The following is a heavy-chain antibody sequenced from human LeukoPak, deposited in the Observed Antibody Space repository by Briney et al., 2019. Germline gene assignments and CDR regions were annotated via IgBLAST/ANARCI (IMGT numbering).Heavy chain of an antibody. V-gene: IGHV3-23*01. CDR3: AMKPGFYGSGSYFVR. Sequence: GGSLRLSCAASGFAFSGYAMHWVRQAPGKGLEWVSAISGSGGSTDHADSVKGRFTISRDNSKNTLYLQMNSLRAEDTAVYYCAMKPGFYGSGSYFVRWGQGTLVTVSS. CDR1: GFAFSGYA. CDR2: ISGSGGST. D-gene: IGHD3-10*01. J-gene: IGHJ4*02.